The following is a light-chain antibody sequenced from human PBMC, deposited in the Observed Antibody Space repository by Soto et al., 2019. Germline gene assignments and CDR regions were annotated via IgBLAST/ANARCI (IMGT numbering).Light chain of an antibody. CDR1: QTVASSS. J-gene: IGKJ5*01. Sequence: EIVLTQSPGTLSLSPGGRATLSCRASQTVASSSLAWYQRKPGQAPRLLIYGASSRANGIPDRFSGSGSGTDFTLTISRLEPEDFAVYYCQQYGSSITFGQGTRLELK. CDR2: GAS. V-gene: IGKV3-20*01. CDR3: QQYGSSIT.